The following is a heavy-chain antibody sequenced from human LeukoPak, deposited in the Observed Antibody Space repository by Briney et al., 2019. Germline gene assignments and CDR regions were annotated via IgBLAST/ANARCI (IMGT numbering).Heavy chain of an antibody. Sequence: ASVKVSCKASGYTFTSYDINWVRQATGQGLEWMGWMNPNSGNTGYAQKFQGRVTITRNTSISTAYTELSSLRSEDTAVYYCARGQAWFGELYYWGQGTLVTVSS. CDR2: MNPNSGNT. CDR3: ARGQAWFGELYY. CDR1: GYTFTSYD. J-gene: IGHJ4*02. D-gene: IGHD3-10*01. V-gene: IGHV1-8*03.